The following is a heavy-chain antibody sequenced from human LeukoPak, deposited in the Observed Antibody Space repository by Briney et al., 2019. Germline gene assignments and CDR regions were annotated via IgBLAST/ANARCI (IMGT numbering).Heavy chain of an antibody. CDR1: GFTVSSNY. Sequence: PGGSLRLSCAASGFTVSSNYMSWVRQAPGKGLQWVSVIYSGGTTYYAGSVKGRFTISRDNSKDTLYLQMNSLRAEDTAVYYCAGGGSNRRFDFWGQGTLVTVSS. D-gene: IGHD3-16*02. J-gene: IGHJ4*02. CDR2: IYSGGTT. CDR3: AGGGSNRRFDF. V-gene: IGHV3-53*01.